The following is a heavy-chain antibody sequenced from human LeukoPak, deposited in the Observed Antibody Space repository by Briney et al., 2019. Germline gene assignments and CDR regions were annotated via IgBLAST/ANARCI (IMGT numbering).Heavy chain of an antibody. V-gene: IGHV1-2*02. CDR2: INPNRGGT. J-gene: IGHJ3*02. Sequence: GASVKVSCKASGYTFTGYYMHWVRQAPGQGLEWMGWINPNRGGTNYAQKFQGRVTMTRDTSISTAYMELSRLRSDDTAVYYCASLAGSYYYGSGSRWYDAFDIWGQGTMVTVSS. CDR3: ASLAGSYYYGSGSRWYDAFDI. CDR1: GYTFTGYY. D-gene: IGHD3-10*01.